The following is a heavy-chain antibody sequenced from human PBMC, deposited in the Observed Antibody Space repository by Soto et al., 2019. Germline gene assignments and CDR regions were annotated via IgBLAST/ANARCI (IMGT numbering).Heavy chain of an antibody. J-gene: IGHJ6*02. V-gene: IGHV1-18*04. Sequence: QVQLVQSGVEVKKPGASVKVSCKASGYTFISHGISWVRQAPGQGLEWMGWISGKNGNTNYAQKLQGRVTLTTDTPTSTDYMELRSHRSDTTAVYYCASLSYNIVVVQDYGMDVWGQGTTVNVSS. D-gene: IGHD2-15*01. CDR2: ISGKNGNT. CDR1: GYTFISHG. CDR3: ASLSYNIVVVQDYGMDV.